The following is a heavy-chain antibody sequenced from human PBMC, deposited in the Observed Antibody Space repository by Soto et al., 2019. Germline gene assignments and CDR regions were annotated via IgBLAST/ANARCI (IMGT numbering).Heavy chain of an antibody. CDR2: IIPIFGTA. CDR3: ANRYFDWLRPGWCDP. CDR1: GGTFSSYA. Sequence: SVKVSCKASGGTFSSYAISWVRQAPGQGLEWMGGIIPIFGTANYAQKFQGRVTITADESTSTAYMELSSLRSEDTAVYYCANRYFDWLRPGWCDPSGQGTLDIVSS. J-gene: IGHJ5*02. D-gene: IGHD3-9*01. V-gene: IGHV1-69*13.